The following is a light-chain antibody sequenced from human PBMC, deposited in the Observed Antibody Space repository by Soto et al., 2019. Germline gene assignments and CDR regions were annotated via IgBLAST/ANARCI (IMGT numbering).Light chain of an antibody. CDR3: SSYTXXSTYV. Sequence: QSALTQPASVSGSPGQSITISCTGTSSXXXXXNYVSWYQXXXXXAPKLMIYEVSNRPSGVSXRFSGSKSGXXASLTIXGXQAEDEAEYYCSSYTXXSTYVXXTGTXLTVL. CDR2: EVS. J-gene: IGLJ1*01. CDR1: SSXXXXXNY. V-gene: IGLV2-14*01.